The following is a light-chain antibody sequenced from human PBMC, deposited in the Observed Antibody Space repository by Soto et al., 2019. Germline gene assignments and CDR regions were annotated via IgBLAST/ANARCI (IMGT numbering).Light chain of an antibody. CDR3: QQSYSTPMYT. Sequence: DIQMTPSPSSLSASVGDRVTITCRASQTISIYLNWYHQKPGKAPKLLIYAASSLQSGVPPRFSGSVYGTDFTRTISSLQPEDFGAYYCQQSYSTPMYTFGQGTTLAIQ. V-gene: IGKV1-39*01. CDR1: QTISIY. J-gene: IGKJ2*01. CDR2: AAS.